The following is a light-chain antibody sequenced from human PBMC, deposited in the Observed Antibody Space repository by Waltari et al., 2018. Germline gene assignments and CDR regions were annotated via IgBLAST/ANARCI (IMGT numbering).Light chain of an antibody. CDR3: SSYAGSNNLV. CDR2: DVS. Sequence: QSALTQPPSATGSLGQSVPIPCTGPSKNGGDYDYVPWFQQHPGKAPKLMIYDVSKRPSGVPDRLSGSKSGNTASLTVSGLQAEDEADYYCSSYAGSNNLVFGSGTKVTVL. CDR1: SKNGGDYDY. V-gene: IGLV2-8*01. J-gene: IGLJ1*01.